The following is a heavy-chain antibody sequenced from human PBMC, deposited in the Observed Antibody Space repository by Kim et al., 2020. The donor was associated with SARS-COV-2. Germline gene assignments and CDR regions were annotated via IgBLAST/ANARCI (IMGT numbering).Heavy chain of an antibody. CDR1: GFTFSSYS. CDR2: ISSSSNTI. D-gene: IGHD5-12*01. Sequence: GGSLRLSCAASGFTFSSYSMNWVRQAPGKGLEWVSYISSSSNTIYYADSVKGRFTISRDNAKNSLYLQMNSLRDEDTAVYYCARDKSKWLRLPTCPRYYGMDVWGPWTTATASS. V-gene: IGHV3-48*02. CDR3: ARDKSKWLRLPTCPRYYGMDV. J-gene: IGHJ6*02.